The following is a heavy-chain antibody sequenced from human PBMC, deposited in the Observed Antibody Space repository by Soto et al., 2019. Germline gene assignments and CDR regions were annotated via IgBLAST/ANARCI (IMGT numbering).Heavy chain of an antibody. Sequence: ASVKVSCKASGGTFSSYAISWVRQAPGQGLEWMGGIIPIFGTANYAQKFQGRVTITADESTSTAYMGLSSLRSEDTAVYYFARVWVRVILPDGYCSGGSCYSRVYYYYYGMDVWGQGTTVTVSS. CDR1: GGTFSSYA. CDR2: IIPIFGTA. V-gene: IGHV1-69*13. D-gene: IGHD2-15*01. CDR3: ARVWVRVILPDGYCSGGSCYSRVYYYYYGMDV. J-gene: IGHJ6*02.